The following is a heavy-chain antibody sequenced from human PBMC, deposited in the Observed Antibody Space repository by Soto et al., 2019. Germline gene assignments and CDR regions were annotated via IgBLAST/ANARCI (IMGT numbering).Heavy chain of an antibody. Sequence: PGGSLRLSCAASGVTFSSYGMHWVRQAPGKGLEWVAVITYDGNNKYYADSVKGRFTISRDISKNTLYLQMNSLRVDDTAVYYYTKNVGGWYWVHWGQGTLVSVAS. V-gene: IGHV3-30*18. CDR2: ITYDGNNK. J-gene: IGHJ4*02. CDR3: TKNVGGWYWVH. CDR1: GVTFSSYG. D-gene: IGHD6-19*01.